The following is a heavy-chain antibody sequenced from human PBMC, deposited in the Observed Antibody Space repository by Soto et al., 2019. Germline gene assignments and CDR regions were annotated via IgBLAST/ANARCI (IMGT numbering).Heavy chain of an antibody. CDR2: ISYDGSNK. Sequence: GGSLRLSCAASGFTFSSCGMHWVRQAPGKGLEWVAVISYDGSNKYYADSVKGRFAVSRDNAKKSLSLQMNNLRVEDTAVYYCVREGGSLAFDSWGQGTLVTVSS. J-gene: IGHJ4*02. D-gene: IGHD1-1*01. CDR1: GFTFSSCG. CDR3: VREGGSLAFDS. V-gene: IGHV3-30*03.